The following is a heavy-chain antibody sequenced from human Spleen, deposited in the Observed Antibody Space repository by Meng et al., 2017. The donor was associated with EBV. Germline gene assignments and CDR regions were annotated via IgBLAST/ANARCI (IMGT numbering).Heavy chain of an antibody. CDR3: ARGGVRGSYSYLEY. V-gene: IGHV1-69*01. D-gene: IGHD1-26*01. CDR2: IIPLFVTP. Sequence: GELVQSGAEVKKPGSSVRVSCKVSGGNFRSYAISWVRQAPGQGLEWMGGIIPLFVTPNYAQQFQGRVTISADEYTNTAYMELSSLRSEDTAVYYCARGGVRGSYSYLEYWGQGTLVTVSS. J-gene: IGHJ4*02. CDR1: GGNFRSYA.